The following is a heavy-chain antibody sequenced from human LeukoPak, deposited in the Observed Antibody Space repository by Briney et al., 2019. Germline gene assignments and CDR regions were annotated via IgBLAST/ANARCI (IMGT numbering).Heavy chain of an antibody. J-gene: IGHJ6*02. CDR2: IKSKTDGGTT. D-gene: IGHD1-26*01. Sequence: PGGSLRLSCAASGFTFSNAWMSWVRQAPGKGLEWVGRIKSKTDGGTTDYAAPVKGRFTISRDDSKNTLYLQMNSLKTEDTAVYYCTTIRSYPTGGYYYGMDVWGQGTTVTVSS. CDR3: TTIRSYPTGGYYYGMDV. V-gene: IGHV3-15*01. CDR1: GFTFSNAW.